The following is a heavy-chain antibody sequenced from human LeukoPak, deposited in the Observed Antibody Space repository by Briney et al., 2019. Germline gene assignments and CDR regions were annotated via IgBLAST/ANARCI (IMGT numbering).Heavy chain of an antibody. CDR3: ARALEVAGIVYYYGMDV. J-gene: IGHJ6*02. CDR2: IYSGGST. D-gene: IGHD6-19*01. V-gene: IGHV3-66*01. CDR1: GFTFRNYV. Sequence: GGSLRLSCAASGFTFRNYVMSWVRQAPGKGLEWVSVIYSGGSTYYADSVKGRFTISRDNSKNTLYLQMNSLRAEDTAVYYCARALEVAGIVYYYGMDVWGQGTTVTVSS.